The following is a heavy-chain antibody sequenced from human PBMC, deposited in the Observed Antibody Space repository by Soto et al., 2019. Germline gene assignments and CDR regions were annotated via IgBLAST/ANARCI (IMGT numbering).Heavy chain of an antibody. V-gene: IGHV3-23*01. D-gene: IGHD3-16*01. CDR2: ISVSGGST. CDR1: GFTFSSYA. CDR3: ASNTRYDPPDY. Sequence: EVQLLESGGGLVQPGGSLRLSCAASGFTFSSYAMSWVRQAPGKGLAWVSGISVSGGSTYYADSVKGRFTISRDNSKNTLYRQMNSLRAEDTGVYYCASNTRYDPPDYWGQGTLVTVSS. J-gene: IGHJ4*02.